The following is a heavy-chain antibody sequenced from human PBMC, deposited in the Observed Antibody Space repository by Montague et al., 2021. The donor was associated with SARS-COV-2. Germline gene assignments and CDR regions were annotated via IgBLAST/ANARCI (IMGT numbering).Heavy chain of an antibody. CDR3: AREGYRSGSFYIDY. D-gene: IGHD1-26*01. V-gene: IGHV3-30*04. J-gene: IGHJ4*01. CDR1: GLPFNGYA. Sequence: SLRLSCAASGLPFNGYAMHWVRQAPGKGPEWLTFISHDESNHRYADSVKGRFTISRDNSKNTLYLQMDSLRPEDTAVYYCAREGYRSGSFYIDYWGQGTLVTVSS. CDR2: ISHDESNH.